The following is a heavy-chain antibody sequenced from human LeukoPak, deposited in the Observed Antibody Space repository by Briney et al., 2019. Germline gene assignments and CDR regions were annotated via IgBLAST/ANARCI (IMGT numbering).Heavy chain of an antibody. D-gene: IGHD1-26*01. V-gene: IGHV4-59*01. J-gene: IGHJ4*02. Sequence: SETLSLTCTVSGGSISSYYWSWIRQPPGKGLEWIGYIYYSGSTNYNPSLKSRVTISVDTSKNQFSLKLSSVTAADTAVYYCARDKPAGGAGDYWGQGTLVTVSS. CDR3: ARDKPAGGAGDY. CDR1: GGSISSYY. CDR2: IYYSGST.